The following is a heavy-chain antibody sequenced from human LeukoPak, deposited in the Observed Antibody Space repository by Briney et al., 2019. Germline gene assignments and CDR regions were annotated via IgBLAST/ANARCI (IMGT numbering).Heavy chain of an antibody. CDR1: GFTFGDYA. J-gene: IGHJ6*03. CDR3: TRQGVSSGWHYYYYMDV. V-gene: IGHV3-49*04. Sequence: TGGSLRLSCTASGFTFGDYAMSWVRQAPGKGLEWVGFIRSKSYGGTTEYAASVKGRFTISRDDSKSIAYLQMNSLKTEDTAVYYCTRQGVSSGWHYYYYMDVWGKGTTATVSS. CDR2: IRSKSYGGTT. D-gene: IGHD6-19*01.